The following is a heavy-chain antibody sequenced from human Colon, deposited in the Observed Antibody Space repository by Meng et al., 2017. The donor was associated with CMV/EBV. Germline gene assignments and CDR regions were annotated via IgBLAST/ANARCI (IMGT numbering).Heavy chain of an antibody. Sequence: GESLKISCAASEFTFNTYTMNWVRQAPGKGLEWLAYISPSSNSVYYADSVRGRFTVSRDNAKNSLYLQMNSLRADDTAVYYCARLLYYGMDVWGQGTTVTVSS. CDR1: EFTFNTYT. CDR3: ARLLYYGMDV. V-gene: IGHV3-48*04. J-gene: IGHJ6*02. CDR2: ISPSSNSV.